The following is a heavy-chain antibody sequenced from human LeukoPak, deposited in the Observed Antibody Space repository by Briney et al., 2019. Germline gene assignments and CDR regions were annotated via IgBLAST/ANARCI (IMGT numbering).Heavy chain of an antibody. J-gene: IGHJ5*02. CDR3: ACLWFGEFP. D-gene: IGHD3-10*01. CDR2: IWYDGSNK. CDR1: GFTFSSYG. V-gene: IGHV3-33*01. Sequence: GRSLRLSCAASGFTFSSYGMHWVRQAPGKGLEWVAVIWYDGSNKYYADSVKGRFTISRDNSKNTLYLQISRLRAVDTSVYYCACLWFGEFPWGQGTLVTVSS.